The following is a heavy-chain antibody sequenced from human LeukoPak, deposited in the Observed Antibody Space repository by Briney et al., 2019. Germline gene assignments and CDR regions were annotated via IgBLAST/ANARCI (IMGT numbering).Heavy chain of an antibody. CDR3: AKLVRSWLHFDY. J-gene: IGHJ4*02. CDR2: MSGSGGST. Sequence: GGSLRLSCAASGFTFSSYAMSWVRQAPGKGLEWVSGMSGSGGSTYYADSVKGRFTISRDNSKNTLYLQMNSLRAEDTAVYYCAKLVRSWLHFDYWGQGTLVTVSS. D-gene: IGHD6-13*01. V-gene: IGHV3-23*01. CDR1: GFTFSSYA.